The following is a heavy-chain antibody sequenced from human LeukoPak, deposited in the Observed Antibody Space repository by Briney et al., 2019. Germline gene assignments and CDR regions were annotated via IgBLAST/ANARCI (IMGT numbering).Heavy chain of an antibody. Sequence: SETLSLTCTVSGGSFSSYYWSWIRQPAGKGLGWIGRIDATGSTNYNPSLKSRVIMSVDTSKSQFSLKLSSVTAADTAVYYCARDNPYSSSFDYWGQGILVT. CDR2: IDATGST. V-gene: IGHV4-4*07. D-gene: IGHD6-13*01. CDR3: ARDNPYSSSFDY. CDR1: GGSFSSYY. J-gene: IGHJ4*02.